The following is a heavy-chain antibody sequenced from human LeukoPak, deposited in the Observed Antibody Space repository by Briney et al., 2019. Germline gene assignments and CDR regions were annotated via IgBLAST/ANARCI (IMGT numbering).Heavy chain of an antibody. Sequence: PGGSLRLSCAASGFTFSSYGMHWVRQAPGKGLEWVAVIWYDGSNKYYADSVKGRFTISRDNSKNTLYLQMNSLRAEGTAVYYCAREVTTVTTSYFDYWGQGTLVTVSS. V-gene: IGHV3-33*01. CDR2: IWYDGSNK. CDR3: AREVTTVTTSYFDY. CDR1: GFTFSSYG. D-gene: IGHD4-17*01. J-gene: IGHJ4*02.